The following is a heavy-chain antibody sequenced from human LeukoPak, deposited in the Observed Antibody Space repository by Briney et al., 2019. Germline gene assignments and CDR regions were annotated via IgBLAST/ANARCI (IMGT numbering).Heavy chain of an antibody. J-gene: IGHJ4*02. D-gene: IGHD4-17*01. CDR1: GFTFSSYG. Sequence: GGSLRLSCAASGFTFSSYGMHWVRQAPGKGLEWLAFIRYDGSNKYYADSVKGRFTISRDDSKNTPYLQMNSLRAEDTAVYYCAKLVAGPPTVSDPCDYWGQGTLVTVSS. V-gene: IGHV3-30*02. CDR2: IRYDGSNK. CDR3: AKLVAGPPTVSDPCDY.